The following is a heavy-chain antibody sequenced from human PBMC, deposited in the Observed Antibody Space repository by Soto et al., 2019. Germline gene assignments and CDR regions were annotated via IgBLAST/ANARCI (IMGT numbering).Heavy chain of an antibody. J-gene: IGHJ6*02. V-gene: IGHV3-11*06. CDR2: ISTRSTYT. D-gene: IGHD1-1*01. CDR3: ARDLAWKRGKVGRYYYGMDV. CDR1: GFIFSDYY. Sequence: QVLLVESGGGLVKAGGSLRLSCAASGFIFSDYYMSWVRQTPGKGLEWISYISTRSTYTYYADSVKGRFTISRDNTKNSLYLQMDSLRVEDTAVYYCARDLAWKRGKVGRYYYGMDVWGQGTTVTVSS.